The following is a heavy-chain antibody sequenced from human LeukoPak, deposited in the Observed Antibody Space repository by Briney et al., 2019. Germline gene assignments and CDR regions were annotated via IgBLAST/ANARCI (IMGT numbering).Heavy chain of an antibody. CDR2: INAYNGNT. V-gene: IGHV1-18*01. J-gene: IGHJ4*02. D-gene: IGHD6-19*01. Sequence: ASVKVSCKASGYTFTTYGISWVRQAPGQGLEWMGWINAYNGNTNYAQKLQGRVTMTTDTSTSTAYMELRSLRFDDTAVYYCARPRGSSGRGDFDYWGQGTLVTVSS. CDR3: ARPRGSSGRGDFDY. CDR1: GYTFTTYG.